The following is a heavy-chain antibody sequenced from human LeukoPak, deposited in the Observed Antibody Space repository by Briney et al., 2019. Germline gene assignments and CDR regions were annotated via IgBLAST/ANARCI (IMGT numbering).Heavy chain of an antibody. J-gene: IGHJ6*02. CDR2: ISYDGSNK. Sequence: PGGSLRLSCTASGFAFSSYATSWVRQAPGKGLEWVAVISYDGSNKYYADSVKGRFTISRDNSKNTLYLQMNSLRAEDTAVYYCAKNGMDVWGQGTTVTVSS. V-gene: IGHV3-30*18. CDR3: AKNGMDV. CDR1: GFAFSSYA.